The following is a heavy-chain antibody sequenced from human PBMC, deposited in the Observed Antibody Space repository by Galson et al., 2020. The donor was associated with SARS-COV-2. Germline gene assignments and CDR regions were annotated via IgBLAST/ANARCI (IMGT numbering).Heavy chain of an antibody. CDR3: ARDGTLRLGELSLFPYYYYGMDV. D-gene: IGHD3-16*02. Sequence: GGSLRLSCAASGFTFSSYSMNWVRQAPGKGLEWVSSISSSSSYIYYADSVKGRFTISRDNAKNSLYLQMNSLRAEDTAVYYCARDGTLRLGELSLFPYYYYGMDVWGQGTTVTVSS. J-gene: IGHJ6*02. CDR1: GFTFSSYS. V-gene: IGHV3-21*01. CDR2: ISSSSSYI.